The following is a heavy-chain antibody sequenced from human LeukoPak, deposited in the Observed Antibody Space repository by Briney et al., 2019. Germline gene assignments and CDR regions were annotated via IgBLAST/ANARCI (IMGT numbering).Heavy chain of an antibody. V-gene: IGHV3-48*03. J-gene: IGHJ4*02. CDR2: ISTRGTTI. CDR1: GFTFSGYE. D-gene: IGHD2-2*01. CDR3: ARETDSTLFDY. Sequence: GGSLRLSCAASGFTFSGYEMNWVRQAPGKGLEWVSYISTRGTTIYYADSVKGRFTISRDNAKNSLYLQLSSLRAEDTAIYYCARETDSTLFDYWGQGTLVTVSS.